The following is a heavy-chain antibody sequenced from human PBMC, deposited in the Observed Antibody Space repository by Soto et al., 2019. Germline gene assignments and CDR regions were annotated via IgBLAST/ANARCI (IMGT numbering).Heavy chain of an antibody. J-gene: IGHJ6*02. CDR1: GGSINSDY. V-gene: IGHV4-59*01. CDR2: VRNSGST. CDR3: ARDLLSGRYGMDV. D-gene: IGHD1-26*01. Sequence: QVQLQESGPGLVKPSETLSLTCTVSGGSINSDYWSWIRQPPEKGLEWIGHVRNSGSTNYNPSLKSRVTISVDTSKNQFSLKLSSVTAADTGVYYCARDLLSGRYGMDVWGQGTTVTVSS.